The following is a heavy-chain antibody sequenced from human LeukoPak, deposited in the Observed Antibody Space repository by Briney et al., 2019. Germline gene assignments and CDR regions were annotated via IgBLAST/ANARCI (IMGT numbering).Heavy chain of an antibody. CDR1: GYSFASHW. CDR3: ARRVGSCISAVCYDDY. CDR2: IYPGDSDT. D-gene: IGHD2-8*02. Sequence: GESLKISCKGSGYSFASHWIGWVRQMPGKGLEWMGIIYPGDSDTRYSPSFQGQVTISADKSISTAYLQWSSLKASDTATYYCARRVGSCISAVCYDDYWGQGTLVTVSS. J-gene: IGHJ4*02. V-gene: IGHV5-51*01.